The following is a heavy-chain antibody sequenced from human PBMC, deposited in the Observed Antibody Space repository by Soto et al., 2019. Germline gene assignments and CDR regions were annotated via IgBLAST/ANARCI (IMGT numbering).Heavy chain of an antibody. CDR1: GFTFSSYG. J-gene: IGHJ6*01. V-gene: IGHV3-33*01. CDR3: ARPLEQHQLGFGMDV. CDR2: IWYDGSKI. Sequence: QVQLVQSGGGVVQPGGSLRLSCAASGFTFSSYGMHWVLQAAGKGLEWVAVIWYDGSKIYYADSVKGRFTISRDNSKSTLYLQMNSLRAEDTAVYYCARPLEQHQLGFGMDVWGQGSPVTVSS. D-gene: IGHD6-13*01.